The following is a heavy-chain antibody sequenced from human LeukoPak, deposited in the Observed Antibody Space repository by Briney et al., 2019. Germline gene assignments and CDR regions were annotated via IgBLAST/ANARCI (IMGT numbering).Heavy chain of an antibody. CDR2: MNPNSGNT. Sequence: ASVKVSCKASGYTFTSYDINWVRQATGQGLEWMGWMNPNSGNTGYAQKFQGRVTMTTDTSTSTAYMELRSLRSDDTAVYYCARGPVVVTFGNAFDIWGQGTMVTVSS. D-gene: IGHD2-21*02. J-gene: IGHJ3*02. CDR3: ARGPVVVTFGNAFDI. CDR1: GYTFTSYD. V-gene: IGHV1-8*01.